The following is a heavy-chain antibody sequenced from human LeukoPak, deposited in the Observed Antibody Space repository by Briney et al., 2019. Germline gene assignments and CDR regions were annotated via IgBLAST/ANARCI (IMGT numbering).Heavy chain of an antibody. D-gene: IGHD3-22*01. CDR2: IYYSGST. CDR1: GGSITNGGYY. Sequence: PSETLSLTCTVSGGSITNGGYYWSWIRQPPGKGLEWIGYIYYSGSTYYNPSLTSRVTISVDRSKNQFSLKLSSVTAADTAVYYCAREGDSSGYRIDYWGQGTLVTVSS. CDR3: AREGDSSGYRIDY. J-gene: IGHJ4*02. V-gene: IGHV4-30-2*01.